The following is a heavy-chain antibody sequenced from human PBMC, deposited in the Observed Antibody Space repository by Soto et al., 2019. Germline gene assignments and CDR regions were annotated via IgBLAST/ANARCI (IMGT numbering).Heavy chain of an antibody. CDR1: GGSISSGDYY. V-gene: IGHV4-30-4*01. CDR3: ANLVVVPAARRWFDP. Sequence: SETLSLTCTVSGGSISSGDYYWSWIRQPPGKGLEWIGYIYYSGSTYYNPSLKSRVTISVDTSKNQFSLKLSSVTAADTAVYYCANLVVVPAARRWFDPWGQGTLVTVSS. D-gene: IGHD2-2*01. CDR2: IYYSGST. J-gene: IGHJ5*02.